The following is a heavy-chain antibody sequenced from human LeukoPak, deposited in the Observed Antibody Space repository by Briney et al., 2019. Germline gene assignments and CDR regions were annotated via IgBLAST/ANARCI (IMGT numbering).Heavy chain of an antibody. Sequence: PGGSLRLSCAASGFTFSSYAMHWVRQAPGKGLEYVSAISSNGGSTYYANSVKGRFTISRDNSKNTLYLQMGSLRAEDMAVYYCARGTAMVTYYFDYWGQGTLVTVSS. V-gene: IGHV3-64*01. CDR2: ISSNGGST. J-gene: IGHJ4*02. CDR3: ARGTAMVTYYFDY. D-gene: IGHD5-18*01. CDR1: GFTFSSYA.